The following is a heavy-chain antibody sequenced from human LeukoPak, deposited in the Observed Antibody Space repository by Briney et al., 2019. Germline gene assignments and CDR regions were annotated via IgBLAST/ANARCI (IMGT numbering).Heavy chain of an antibody. CDR2: ISGSGGST. CDR3: AKDPDYDFWSGYYLRLTGFDY. D-gene: IGHD3-3*01. Sequence: QTGGSLRLSCAASGFTFDDYGMSWVRQAPGKGLEWVSAISGSGGSTYYADSVKGRFTISRDNSKNTLYLQMNSLRAEDTAVYYCAKDPDYDFWSGYYLRLTGFDYWGQGTLVTVSP. V-gene: IGHV3-23*01. CDR1: GFTFDDYG. J-gene: IGHJ4*02.